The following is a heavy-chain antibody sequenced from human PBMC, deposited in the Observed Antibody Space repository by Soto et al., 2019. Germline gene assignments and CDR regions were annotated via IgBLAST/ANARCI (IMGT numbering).Heavy chain of an antibody. CDR2: IWYDGSNK. CDR1: GFTFSSYG. CDR3: ARSPPFSSSVDY. V-gene: IGHV3-33*01. D-gene: IGHD6-6*01. J-gene: IGHJ4*02. Sequence: QVQLVESGGGVVQPGRSLRLSCAASGFTFSSYGMHWVRQAPGKGLEWVAVIWYDGSNKYYADSVKGRFTISRDNSKNTLYLQMNSLRAEGTAVYYCARSPPFSSSVDYWGQGTLVTVSS.